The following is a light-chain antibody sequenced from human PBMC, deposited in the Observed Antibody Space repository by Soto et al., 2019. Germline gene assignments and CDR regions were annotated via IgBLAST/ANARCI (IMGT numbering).Light chain of an antibody. Sequence: QSVLTQPPSVSEAPGQRVTISCTGSSSNIGAGYEAHWYQQVPGTAPKLLIYENNHLPSGVPDRFSGSKSGTSASLAITGLQAEDESEYYCQSYDSSLSGYVFGTGTKLTVL. J-gene: IGLJ1*01. V-gene: IGLV1-40*01. CDR2: ENN. CDR3: QSYDSSLSGYV. CDR1: SSNIGAGYE.